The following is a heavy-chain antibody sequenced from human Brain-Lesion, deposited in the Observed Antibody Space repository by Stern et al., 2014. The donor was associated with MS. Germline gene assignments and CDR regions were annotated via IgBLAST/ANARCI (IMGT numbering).Heavy chain of an antibody. CDR2: IWSDGSNE. V-gene: IGHV3-33*01. J-gene: IGHJ6*02. CDR3: ARDIFGLAVRGGMDV. D-gene: IGHD3-3*01. CDR1: GFTFSKYG. Sequence: VQLVQSGGGVVQPGRSLRLSCAASGFTFSKYGIHWVRQAPGKGLEWAAVIWSDGSNEYYVDSVKGRFPISRDNSKNTIYLQMNSLRAEDTAVYYCARDIFGLAVRGGMDVWGQGTTVTVTS.